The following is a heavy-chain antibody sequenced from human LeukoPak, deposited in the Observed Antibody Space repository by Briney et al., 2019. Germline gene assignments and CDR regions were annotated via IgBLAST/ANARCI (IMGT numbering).Heavy chain of an antibody. D-gene: IGHD6-13*01. J-gene: IGHJ4*02. V-gene: IGHV4-34*01. Sequence: SETLSLTCAVYGGSFSGYYWSWIRQPPGKGLEWIGEVNHSGSTNYNPSLKSRVTISVDTSKNQFSLKLSSVTAADTAVYYCARRRYSSSWPFDYWGQGTLVTVSS. CDR2: VNHSGST. CDR1: GGSFSGYY. CDR3: ARRRYSSSWPFDY.